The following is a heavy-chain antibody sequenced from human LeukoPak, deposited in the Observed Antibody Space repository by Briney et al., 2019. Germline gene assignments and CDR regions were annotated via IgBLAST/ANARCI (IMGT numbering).Heavy chain of an antibody. V-gene: IGHV1-69*13. D-gene: IGHD5-12*01. CDR2: IIPIFGTA. Sequence: GASVKVSCKASGGTFSSYAISWVRQAPGQGLEWMGGIIPIFGTANYAQKFQGRVTIPADESTSTAYMELSSLRSEDTAVYYCARDRSPKADIVAPGDDAFDIWGQGTMVTVSS. J-gene: IGHJ3*02. CDR1: GGTFSSYA. CDR3: ARDRSPKADIVAPGDDAFDI.